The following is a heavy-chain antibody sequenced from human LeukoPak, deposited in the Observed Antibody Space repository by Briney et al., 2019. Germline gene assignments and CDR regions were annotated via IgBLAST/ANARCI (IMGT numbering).Heavy chain of an antibody. CDR1: GGSISSGGYS. CDR3: ARVDYDGSGYNFDY. V-gene: IGHV4-61*08. J-gene: IGHJ4*02. CDR2: IYYSGST. Sequence: SETLSLTCAVSGGSISSGGYSWSWIRQPPRKGLEWIGYIYYSGSTNYNPSLKSRVTISGDTSKNQFSLKLSSVTAADTAVYFCARVDYDGSGYNFDYWGQGTLVTVSS. D-gene: IGHD3-22*01.